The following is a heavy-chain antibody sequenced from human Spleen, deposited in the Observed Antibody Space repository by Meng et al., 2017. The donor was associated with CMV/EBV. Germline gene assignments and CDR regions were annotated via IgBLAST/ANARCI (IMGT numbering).Heavy chain of an antibody. Sequence: GRYGMILGGQGINWIGQAPGKGLEWVETLWYEGGQEFYADSVKSRFTFSRDNSKNPLFLQMNSLRAADTGVYYCSFKDDYNYVPKLWGQGTLVTVSS. D-gene: IGHD5-24*01. V-gene: IGHV3-33*01. J-gene: IGHJ4*02. CDR1: GMILGGQG. CDR3: SFKDDYNYVPKL. CDR2: LWYEGGQE.